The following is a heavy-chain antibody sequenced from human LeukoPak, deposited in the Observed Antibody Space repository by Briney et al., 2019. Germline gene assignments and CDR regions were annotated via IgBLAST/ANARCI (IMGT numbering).Heavy chain of an antibody. CDR2: ISYDGSNK. Sequence: QPGGSLRLSCAASGFTFSSYAMHWVRQAPGKGLEWVAVISYDGSNKYYADSVKGRFTISRDNAKNSLYLQMNSLRAEDTALYYCAREGATYYYDSSGYYWFDYWGQGTLVTVSS. CDR1: GFTFSSYA. J-gene: IGHJ4*02. V-gene: IGHV3-30*07. CDR3: AREGATYYYDSSGYYWFDY. D-gene: IGHD3-22*01.